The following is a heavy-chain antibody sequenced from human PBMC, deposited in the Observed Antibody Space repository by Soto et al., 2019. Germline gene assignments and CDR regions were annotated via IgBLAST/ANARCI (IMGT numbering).Heavy chain of an antibody. J-gene: IGHJ5*02. V-gene: IGHV1-69*06. CDR2: IIPIFGTA. CDR3: ARVGLPYYDSSGYFPRVWFDP. D-gene: IGHD3-22*01. CDR1: GYTPTSSG. Sequence: SVRVPCKPSGYTPTSSGISWERQAPGHGLEWPGGIIPIFGTANYEQKFQGRVTITADKSTSTAYMELSSLRSEDTAVYYCARVGLPYYDSSGYFPRVWFDPWGQGTLVTVSS.